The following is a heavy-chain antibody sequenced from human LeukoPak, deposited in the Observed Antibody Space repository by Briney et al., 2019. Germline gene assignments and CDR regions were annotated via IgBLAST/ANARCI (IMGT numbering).Heavy chain of an antibody. CDR2: IYYSGST. V-gene: IGHV4-59*08. CDR3: ARATMVRGVTVYYYYGMDV. J-gene: IGHJ6*02. CDR1: GGSISSYY. D-gene: IGHD3-10*01. Sequence: SETLSLTCTVSGGSISSYYWSWIRQPPGKGLEWIGYIYYSGSTNYNPSLKSRVTISVDTSKNQFSLKLSSVTAADTAVYYCARATMVRGVTVYYYYGMDVWGQGTTVTVSS.